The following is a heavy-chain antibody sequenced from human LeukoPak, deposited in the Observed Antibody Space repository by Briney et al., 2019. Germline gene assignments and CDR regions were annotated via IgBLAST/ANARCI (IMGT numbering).Heavy chain of an antibody. D-gene: IGHD6-19*01. Sequence: GGSLRLSCAASGFTFNDFAMSWVRQAPGKGLEWVSGISGSTGTTYYADSVKGRFTISRDNSKNTLYLQMNSLRAEDTAVYYCANDEDPGPQWLVPGYFQHWGQGTLVTVSS. CDR3: ANDEDPGPQWLVPGYFQH. CDR1: GFTFNDFA. V-gene: IGHV3-23*01. CDR2: ISGSTGTT. J-gene: IGHJ1*01.